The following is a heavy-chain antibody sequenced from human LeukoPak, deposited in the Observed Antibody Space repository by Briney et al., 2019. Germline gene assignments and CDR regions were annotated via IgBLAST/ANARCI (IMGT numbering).Heavy chain of an antibody. J-gene: IGHJ6*03. CDR3: ARVPPDYGDYDEPYYYFYMDV. CDR1: GGSISSSSYY. V-gene: IGHV4-39*07. CDR2: IYYSGST. Sequence: SETLSLTCTVSGGSISSSSYYWGWIRQPPGKGLEWIGSIYYSGSTYYNPSLNSRVTISVDTSKNQFSLKLTSMTAADTAVYYCARVPPDYGDYDEPYYYFYMDVWGKGTTVTVSS. D-gene: IGHD4-17*01.